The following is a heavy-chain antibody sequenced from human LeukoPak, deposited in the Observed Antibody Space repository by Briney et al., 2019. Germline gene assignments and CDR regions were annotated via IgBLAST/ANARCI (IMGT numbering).Heavy chain of an antibody. CDR3: AKLRGYCINGVCYSGLYYFDY. J-gene: IGHJ4*02. CDR1: GFTFSSYA. V-gene: IGHV3-23*01. Sequence: GGSLRLSCAASGFTFSSYAMSWVRQAPGKGLEWVSAISGSGDITYYTDSVKGRFTISRDNSKNTLYLQMNSLRAEDTAVYYCAKLRGYCINGVCYSGLYYFDYWGQGTLVTVSS. CDR2: ISGSGDIT. D-gene: IGHD2-8*01.